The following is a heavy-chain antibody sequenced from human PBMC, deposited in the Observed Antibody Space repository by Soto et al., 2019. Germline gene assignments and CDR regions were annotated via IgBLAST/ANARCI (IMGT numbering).Heavy chain of an antibody. CDR3: ARDARPPSTGYYGMDV. J-gene: IGHJ6*02. CDR2: INSDGSST. D-gene: IGHD2-8*02. V-gene: IGHV3-74*01. Sequence: PGGSLRLSCAASGFTFSSYWMHWVRQAPGKGLVGVSRINSDGSSTSYADSVKGRFTISRDNAKNTLYLQMNSLRAEDTAVYYCARDARPPSTGYYGMDVWGQGTTVTVSS. CDR1: GFTFSSYW.